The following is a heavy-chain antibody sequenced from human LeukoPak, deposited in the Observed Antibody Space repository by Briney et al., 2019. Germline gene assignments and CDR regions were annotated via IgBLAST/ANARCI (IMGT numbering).Heavy chain of an antibody. CDR3: AKDRGYSYGLFDY. CDR2: ISGSGGST. V-gene: IGHV3-23*01. Sequence: GGSLRLSCAASGFTFSSYAMSWVRQAPGKGLEWVSAISGSGGSTYYADSVKGRFTISRDNSKNTLYLQMNSQRAEDTAVYYCAKDRGYSYGLFDYWGQGTLVTVSS. D-gene: IGHD5-18*01. CDR1: GFTFSSYA. J-gene: IGHJ4*02.